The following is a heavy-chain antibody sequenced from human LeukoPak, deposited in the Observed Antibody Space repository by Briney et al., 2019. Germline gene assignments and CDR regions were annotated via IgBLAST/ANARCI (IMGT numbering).Heavy chain of an antibody. V-gene: IGHV4-4*02. CDR2: IYHRGNT. CDR1: GVSISSSNW. CDR3: GRRPDHTGWFFDY. Sequence: SGTLSLTCAVSGVSISSSNWYCWVRQPPGKGLEWIGEIYHRGNTNYNPSLKNRVTISVDKSKNQFSLNLSSVTAADTAVYYCGRRPDHTGWFFDYWGQGTLVTASS. D-gene: IGHD6-19*01. J-gene: IGHJ4*02.